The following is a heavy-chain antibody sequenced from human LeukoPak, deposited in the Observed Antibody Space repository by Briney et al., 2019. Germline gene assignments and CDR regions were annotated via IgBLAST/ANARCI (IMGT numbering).Heavy chain of an antibody. CDR1: GGSISSYY. D-gene: IGHD3-10*01. V-gene: IGHV4-59*04. J-gene: IGHJ4*02. CDR3: AGSEGVIDY. Sequence: SETLSLTCTVSGGSISSYYWSWIRQPPGKGLEWIGYIYYSGRTYYNPSLKSRVTISVDTSKNQFSLKLSSVTAADTAVYYCAGSEGVIDYWGQGTLVTVSS. CDR2: IYYSGRT.